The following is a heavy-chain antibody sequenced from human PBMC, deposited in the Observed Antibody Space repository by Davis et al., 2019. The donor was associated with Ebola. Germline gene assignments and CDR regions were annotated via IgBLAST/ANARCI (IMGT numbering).Heavy chain of an antibody. Sequence: GESLKISCLGSGSTFGNYGMHWVRQAPGKGLEWMGVIAFDGNRKYYADSVKGRFTISRDNAKNILYLQMNSLRPDDTALYYCAMDSRFCSSITCDSPPNYYFDSWGQGALVTVSS. CDR1: GSTFGNYG. J-gene: IGHJ4*02. D-gene: IGHD3-22*01. CDR2: IAFDGNRK. V-gene: IGHV3-30*03. CDR3: AMDSRFCSSITCDSPPNYYFDS.